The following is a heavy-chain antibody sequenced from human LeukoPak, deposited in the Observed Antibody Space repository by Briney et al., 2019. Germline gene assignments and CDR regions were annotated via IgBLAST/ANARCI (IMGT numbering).Heavy chain of an antibody. D-gene: IGHD6-19*01. J-gene: IGHJ4*02. CDR2: IYYSGST. CDR1: GGSISSSSYY. Sequence: PSETLSLTCTVSGGSISSSSYYWGWIRQPPGKGLEWIGSIYYSGSTYYNPSLKSRVTISVDTSKNQFSLKLSSVTAADTAVYYCASDGRSGWSSGFDYWGQGTLVTVSS. V-gene: IGHV4-39*01. CDR3: ASDGRSGWSSGFDY.